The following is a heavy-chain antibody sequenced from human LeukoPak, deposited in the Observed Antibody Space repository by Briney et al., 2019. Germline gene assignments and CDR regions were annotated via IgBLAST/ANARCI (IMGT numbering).Heavy chain of an antibody. Sequence: PGRSLRLSCAASGFTFNNYWRHWVPQVPGKGLVWVSRINNDGSSASYVDSVKGRFTISRDNAKNTLFLQMNSLRAEDTAVYYCARRGTGHGMDVWGQGTTVIVSS. CDR3: ARRGTGHGMDV. D-gene: IGHD1-1*01. V-gene: IGHV3-74*01. CDR2: INNDGSSA. J-gene: IGHJ6*02. CDR1: GFTFNNYW.